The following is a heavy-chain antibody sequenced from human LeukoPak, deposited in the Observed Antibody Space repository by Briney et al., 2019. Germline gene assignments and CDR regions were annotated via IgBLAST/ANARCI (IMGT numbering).Heavy chain of an antibody. D-gene: IGHD2-15*01. CDR3: ARVGNGGSHADY. CDR2: INPNSGGT. J-gene: IGHJ4*02. Sequence: ASVKVSCKASGYTFTGYYMHWVRQAPGQGLEWMGWINPNSGGTNYAQKFQGRVTMTRNTSISTAYMELSSLRSEDTAVYYCARVGNGGSHADYWGQGTLVTVSS. CDR1: GYTFTGYY. V-gene: IGHV1-2*02.